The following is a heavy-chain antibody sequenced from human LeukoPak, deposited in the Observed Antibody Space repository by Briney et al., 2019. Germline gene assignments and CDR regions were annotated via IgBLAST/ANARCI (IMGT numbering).Heavy chain of an antibody. J-gene: IGHJ4*02. Sequence: PSETLSLTCAVYGGSFSDYYWSWIRQPPGKGLEWIGEIKHSGSTNYNPSLKSRVTVSVDTSRNQFSLKLSSVTAADTAVYYCARRTQVWGSYRYVDDYWGQGTLVTVSS. D-gene: IGHD3-16*02. CDR1: GGSFSDYY. CDR2: IKHSGST. CDR3: ARRTQVWGSYRYVDDY. V-gene: IGHV4-34*01.